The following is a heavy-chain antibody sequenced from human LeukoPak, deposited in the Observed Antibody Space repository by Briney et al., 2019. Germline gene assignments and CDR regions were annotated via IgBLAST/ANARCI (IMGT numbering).Heavy chain of an antibody. Sequence: SGTLSLTCTVSGASITSNSWWTWVRQLPGKRLEWIGEIWHGGTTRYYPSLEGRVTISIDRSKSQFSLKLNSVTAADTAVYYCARDPDGNGLNFDYWGQGTLVTVSS. CDR1: GASITSNSW. CDR2: IWHGGTT. D-gene: IGHD2-8*01. J-gene: IGHJ4*02. V-gene: IGHV4-4*02. CDR3: ARDPDGNGLNFDY.